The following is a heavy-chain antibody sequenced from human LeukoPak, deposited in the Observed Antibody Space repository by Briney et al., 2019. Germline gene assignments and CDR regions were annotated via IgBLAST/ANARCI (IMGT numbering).Heavy chain of an antibody. CDR1: GGTFSSYA. V-gene: IGHV1-18*01. Sequence: GVSVSLRYKASGGTFSSYAISWVRRAPGQGLEWMGWISAYNGNTNYAQKLQGRVTMTTDTSTSTAYMELTSLRSDDTAVYYCARDESHYYGSGSYYPDYWGQGTLVTVSS. CDR3: ARDESHYYGSGSYYPDY. D-gene: IGHD3-10*01. J-gene: IGHJ4*02. CDR2: ISAYNGNT.